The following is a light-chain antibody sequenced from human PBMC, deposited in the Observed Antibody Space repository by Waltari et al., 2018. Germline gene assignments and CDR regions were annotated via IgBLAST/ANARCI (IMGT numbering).Light chain of an antibody. J-gene: IGLJ3*02. Sequence: QSVLTQPPPASGTPGQRVTISCSGSPSNIGNNYVYWYQQVPGTAPKLLIYRSNQRPSGVPDRFSGSKSGTSCSLAISGLRSEDEADYYCGTWDASLSAWVFGGGTKLTVL. CDR3: GTWDASLSAWV. CDR2: RSN. V-gene: IGLV1-47*01. CDR1: PSNIGNNY.